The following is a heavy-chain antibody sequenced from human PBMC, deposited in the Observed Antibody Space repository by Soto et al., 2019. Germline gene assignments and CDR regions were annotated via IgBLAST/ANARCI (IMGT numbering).Heavy chain of an antibody. CDR3: ARDQGVVITVDNWFDP. D-gene: IGHD3-22*01. CDR2: IYSSGGT. CDR1: GGSITDNS. V-gene: IGHV4-4*07. Sequence: SETLSLTCTVSGGSITDNSWVWIRQPAGKGLEWVGRIYSSGGTNYNPSLKSRVTMSVDTSRNQFSLRLRSVTATDTAVYFCARDQGVVITVDNWFDPWGQGTLVTVSS. J-gene: IGHJ5*02.